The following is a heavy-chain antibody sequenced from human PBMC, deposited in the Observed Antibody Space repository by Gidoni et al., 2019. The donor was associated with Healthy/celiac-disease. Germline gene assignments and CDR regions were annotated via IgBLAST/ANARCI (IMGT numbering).Heavy chain of an antibody. J-gene: IGHJ2*01. V-gene: IGHV3-43*01. CDR3: AKSTHYYDSSGYSSDYWYFDL. CDR2: ISWDGGST. CDR1: GFTFDDYT. D-gene: IGHD3-22*01. Sequence: EVQLVESGGVVVQPGGSLRLSCAASGFTFDDYTMHWVRQAPGKGLEWVSLISWDGGSTYYADSVKGRFNISRDNSKNSLYLQMNSLRTEDTALYYCAKSTHYYDSSGYSSDYWYFDLWGRGTLVTVSS.